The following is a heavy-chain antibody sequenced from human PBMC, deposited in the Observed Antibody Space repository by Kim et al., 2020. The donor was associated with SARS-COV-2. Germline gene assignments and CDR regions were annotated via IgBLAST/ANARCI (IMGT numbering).Heavy chain of an antibody. CDR1: GFTFSSYA. Sequence: GGSLRLSCAASGFTFSSYAMNWVRQAPGQGPDWVSATSGSGINIKYADSVKGRFTMSRDNSKNTLYLQMSSLRAEDTAIYYCAREGNWYFDLWGQGTLVTVSS. CDR2: TSGSGINI. V-gene: IGHV3-23*01. CDR3: AREGNWYFDL. J-gene: IGHJ2*01. D-gene: IGHD1-26*01.